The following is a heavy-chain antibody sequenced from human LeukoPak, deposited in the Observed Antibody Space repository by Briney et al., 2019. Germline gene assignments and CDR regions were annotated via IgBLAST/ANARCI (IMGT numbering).Heavy chain of an antibody. V-gene: IGHV4-59*02. J-gene: IGHJ4*02. CDR1: GGAVNTYY. Sequence: PSETLSLTCTVSGGAVNTYYWSWIRQTPGKGLEWIGYISHSGNTDYAPSLKSRVTMSLDTSKNQFSLKLSSVTAADTAVYHCARAAGIAAADYYFDYWGQGTLVTVSS. D-gene: IGHD6-13*01. CDR3: ARAAGIAAADYYFDY. CDR2: ISHSGNT.